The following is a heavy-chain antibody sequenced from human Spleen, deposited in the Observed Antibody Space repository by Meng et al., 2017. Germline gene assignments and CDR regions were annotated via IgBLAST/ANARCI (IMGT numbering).Heavy chain of an antibody. CDR1: GGSISSSHW. CDR2: IYHSGST. Sequence: GQLQASAPRLVNPSGTPSLTSAVSGGSISSSHWCGWVRQPPGKGLEWIGDIYHSGSTNYNPSLKSRATISVDTSQNNLSLKLSSVTAADSAVYYCARGPTTMAHDFDYWGQGTLVTVSS. V-gene: IGHV4-4*02. D-gene: IGHD4-11*01. CDR3: ARGPTTMAHDFDY. J-gene: IGHJ4*02.